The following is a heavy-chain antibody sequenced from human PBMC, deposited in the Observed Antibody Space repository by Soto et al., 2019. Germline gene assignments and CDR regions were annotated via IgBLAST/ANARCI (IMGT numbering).Heavy chain of an antibody. J-gene: IGHJ4*02. CDR2: VIPIFGTP. Sequence: QVQLVQSGAEVKKPGSSVKVSCKSSGGTVGSYAISWVRQAPGQGLEWMGGVIPIFGTPHYAQKFHGRVTITADIPTSTAYLELSSLKSADTAVYYCAIIRWTISLQEEDAIWGQGTLFTVSS. CDR3: AIIRWTISLQEEDAI. V-gene: IGHV1-69*06. D-gene: IGHD2-15*01. CDR1: GGTVGSYA.